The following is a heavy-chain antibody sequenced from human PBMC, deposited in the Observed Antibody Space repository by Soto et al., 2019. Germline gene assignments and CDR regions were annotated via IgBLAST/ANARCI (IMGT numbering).Heavy chain of an antibody. Sequence: ASVKVSCKASGYTFTSYGISWVRQAPGQGLEWMGWISAYNGNTNYAQKLQGRVTMTTDTSTSTAYMELRSLRSDDTAVYYCARIPFGGIVVVPAADNWFDPWGQGTLVTVS. CDR1: GYTFTSYG. CDR2: ISAYNGNT. D-gene: IGHD2-2*01. V-gene: IGHV1-18*01. J-gene: IGHJ5*02. CDR3: ARIPFGGIVVVPAADNWFDP.